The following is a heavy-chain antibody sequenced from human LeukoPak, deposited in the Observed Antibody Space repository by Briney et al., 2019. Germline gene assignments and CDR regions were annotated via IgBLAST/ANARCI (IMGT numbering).Heavy chain of an antibody. CDR2: IYTSGST. D-gene: IGHD2-15*01. V-gene: IGHV4-4*07. CDR1: GGSISSYY. CDR3: ARDRVYCSGGSCYSGWFDP. J-gene: IGHJ5*02. Sequence: SETLSLTCTVSGGSISSYYWSWIRQPAGKGLEWIGRIYTSGSTNYNPSLKSRVTMSVDTSKNQFSLKLSSVTAADTAVYYCARDRVYCSGGSCYSGWFDPWGQGTLVTVSS.